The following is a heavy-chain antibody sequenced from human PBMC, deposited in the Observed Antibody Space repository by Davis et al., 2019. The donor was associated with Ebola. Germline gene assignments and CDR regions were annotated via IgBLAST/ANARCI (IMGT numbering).Heavy chain of an antibody. CDR3: ASDGGPLTAGAFDI. V-gene: IGHV4-38-2*01. CDR1: GYSISSGYY. Sequence: SETLSLTCAVSGYSISSGYYWGWIRQPPGKGLEWIGSIYHSGSTYYNPSLNSRVTISVDTSKNQFSLQLNSVTPEDTAVYYCASDGGPLTAGAFDIWGQGTMVTVSS. D-gene: IGHD5-24*01. CDR2: IYHSGST. J-gene: IGHJ3*02.